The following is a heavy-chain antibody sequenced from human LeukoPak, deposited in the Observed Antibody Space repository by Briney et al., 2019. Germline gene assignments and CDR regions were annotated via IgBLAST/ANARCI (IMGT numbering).Heavy chain of an antibody. D-gene: IGHD3-10*02. CDR3: AELGITMIGGV. V-gene: IGHV3-48*03. Sequence: GGSLRLSCAASGFTCSSYEMNWVRQAPGKGLEWASYISSSGSTIYYADSVKGRFTISRDNAKNSLYLQMNSLRAEDTAVYYCAELGITMIGGVWGKGTTVTISS. J-gene: IGHJ6*04. CDR1: GFTCSSYE. CDR2: ISSSGSTI.